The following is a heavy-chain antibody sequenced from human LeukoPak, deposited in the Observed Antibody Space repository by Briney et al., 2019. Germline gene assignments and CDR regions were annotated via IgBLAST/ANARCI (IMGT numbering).Heavy chain of an antibody. CDR1: GGSISSYY. J-gene: IGHJ4*02. D-gene: IGHD6-19*01. Sequence: PSETLSLTCTVSGGSISSYYWSWIRQPPGKGLEWIGYIYYSGSTNYNPSLKSRVTISVDTSKNQFSLKLSSVTAADTAVYYCARTVYSSEGPVFDYWGQGTLVTVSS. CDR2: IYYSGST. CDR3: ARTVYSSEGPVFDY. V-gene: IGHV4-59*01.